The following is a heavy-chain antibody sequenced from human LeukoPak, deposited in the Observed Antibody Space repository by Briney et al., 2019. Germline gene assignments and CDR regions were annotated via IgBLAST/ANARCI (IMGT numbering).Heavy chain of an antibody. V-gene: IGHV3-23*01. CDR1: GFTFSSYA. CDR2: ISGSGAST. CDR3: AKIGSTFYYYYMDV. D-gene: IGHD2/OR15-2a*01. Sequence: GGTLRLSCAASGFTFSSYALSWVRQAPGKGLEWVSAISGSGASTHYADSVKGRFTISRDNSKNTLYLQMNSLRAEDTAVYYCAKIGSTFYYYYMDVWGKGTTVTVSS. J-gene: IGHJ6*03.